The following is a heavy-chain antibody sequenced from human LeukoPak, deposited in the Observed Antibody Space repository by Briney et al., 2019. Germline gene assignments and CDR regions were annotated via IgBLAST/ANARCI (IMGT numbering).Heavy chain of an antibody. CDR3: SRAMVQPYAGLYYFDF. CDR1: GFTFGDYA. J-gene: IGHJ4*02. Sequence: PGGSLRLSCTTSGFTFGDYAMSWVRQAPGKGLEGVGFIRSKGYGETTDYAASVKGRFTISRDESKSVAYLQMNSLRIEDTAVYYCSRAMVQPYAGLYYFDFWGQGTLVTVSS. D-gene: IGHD3-10*01. CDR2: IRSKGYGETT. V-gene: IGHV3-49*04.